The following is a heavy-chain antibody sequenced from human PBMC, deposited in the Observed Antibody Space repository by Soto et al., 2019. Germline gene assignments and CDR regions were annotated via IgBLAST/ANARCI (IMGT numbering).Heavy chain of an antibody. CDR2: IYWEDDK. J-gene: IGHJ6*02. D-gene: IGHD2-15*01. CDR1: GFSLSTSGVG. CDR3: AYLPCSGGSCYWFSFSGMDV. V-gene: IGHV2-5*02. Sequence: QITLKESGPPLVKPTQTLTLTCTFSGFSLSTSGVGVARIRQPPGKALEWLALIYWEDDKRYRPSLESWLTITQDNSIIQVVLTMTHMDSVETATYYCAYLPCSGGSCYWFSFSGMDVWGQGTTVTVSS.